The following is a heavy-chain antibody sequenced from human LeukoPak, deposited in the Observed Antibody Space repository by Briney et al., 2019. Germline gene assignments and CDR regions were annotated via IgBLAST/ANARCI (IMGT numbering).Heavy chain of an antibody. Sequence: PGGSLRLSCAASGFTFSRYAMNWVRQAPGKGLEWVAVIPYDGSHKYYADSVKGRFTISRDNSKNTLYLQMSSLRAEDTAVYYCARDPSSWYFDYWGQGTLVTVSS. D-gene: IGHD6-13*01. V-gene: IGHV3-30-3*01. CDR2: IPYDGSHK. CDR1: GFTFSRYA. CDR3: ARDPSSWYFDY. J-gene: IGHJ4*02.